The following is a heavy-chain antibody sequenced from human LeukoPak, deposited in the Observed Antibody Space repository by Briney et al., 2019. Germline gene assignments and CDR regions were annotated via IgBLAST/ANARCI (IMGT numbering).Heavy chain of an antibody. J-gene: IGHJ4*02. D-gene: IGHD2/OR15-2a*01. CDR1: GFTFSNYE. CDR2: ITSSGATM. CDR3: ASGDCTSTTCYVAH. Sequence: GGSLRLSCAASGFTFSNYEMNWVRQVPGKGLEWVAYITSSGATMLYADSVKGRFTVSKDNAKSSLYLQMNELRAEDTAIYYCASGDCTSTTCYVAHWGQGTLVTVSS. V-gene: IGHV3-48*03.